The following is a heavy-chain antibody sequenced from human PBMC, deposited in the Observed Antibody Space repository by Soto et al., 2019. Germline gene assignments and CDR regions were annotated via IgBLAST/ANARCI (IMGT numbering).Heavy chain of an antibody. CDR2: MNPNSGNT. D-gene: IGHD6-6*01. CDR1: GYTFTSYD. CDR3: ARCIAARPYNWFDP. V-gene: IGHV1-8*01. J-gene: IGHJ5*02. Sequence: QVQLVQSGAEVKEPGASVKVSCMASGYTFTSYDINWVRQATGQGLEWMGWMNPNSGNTGYAQKFQGRVTMTRNTSISTAYMELSSLRSEDTAVYYCARCIAARPYNWFDPCSQGTLVTVSS.